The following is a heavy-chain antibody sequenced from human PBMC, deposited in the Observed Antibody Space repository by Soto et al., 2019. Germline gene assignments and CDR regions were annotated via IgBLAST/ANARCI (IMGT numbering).Heavy chain of an antibody. V-gene: IGHV2-5*01. D-gene: IGHD3-16*02. CDR1: GFSLSSTRVG. Sequence: QITLKESGHTLVQPTQTLTLSCTFSGFSLSSTRVGVRWIRQPPGKALEWLAVIYWNDDKRYSPSLRNRLTITKDTSKNQVVLTMTNMDPVDTATYYCAHLMITFGGVIEDDAFDTWGQGTMVTVSS. CDR3: AHLMITFGGVIEDDAFDT. CDR2: IYWNDDK. J-gene: IGHJ3*02.